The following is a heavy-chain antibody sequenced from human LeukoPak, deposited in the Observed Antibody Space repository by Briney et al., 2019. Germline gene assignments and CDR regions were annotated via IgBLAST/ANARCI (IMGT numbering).Heavy chain of an antibody. D-gene: IGHD3-16*01. Sequence: PSETLSLTCTVSGDSISSYYWSWVRQPPGKGLEWIGYIYYSGSTTSNPSLKSPVTISVDTSKNQFSLKLSSVTAADTAVYYCARASGGTLFDYWGQGTLVTVSS. CDR1: GDSISSYY. J-gene: IGHJ4*02. CDR2: IYYSGST. V-gene: IGHV4-59*01. CDR3: ARASGGTLFDY.